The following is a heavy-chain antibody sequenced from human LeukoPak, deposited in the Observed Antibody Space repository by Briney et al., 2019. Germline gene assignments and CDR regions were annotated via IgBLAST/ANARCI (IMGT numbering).Heavy chain of an antibody. CDR2: ISSNSAYI. J-gene: IGHJ4*02. CDR3: ARDLGFGSNWHVNS. V-gene: IGHV3-21*01. D-gene: IGHD6-19*01. Sequence: GGSLRLSCAASGFTFSSYWMSWVRQAPGKGLEWVSAISSNSAYIYYEESMEGRFTISRDNAKNSVYLQMSSLRAEDTAVYYCARDLGFGSNWHVNSWGQGTLVTVSS. CDR1: GFTFSSYW.